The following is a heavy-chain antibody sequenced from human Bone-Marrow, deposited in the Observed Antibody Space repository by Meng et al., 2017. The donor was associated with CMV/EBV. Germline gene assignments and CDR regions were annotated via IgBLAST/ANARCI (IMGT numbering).Heavy chain of an antibody. V-gene: IGHV3-30*02. CDR3: AKIAGDCGGDCYNDF. Sequence: GESLKISCAASGFTFSSYAMHWVRQAPGKGLEWVEFIRYDGNIKYYADSVKGRFTLSRDNSKTTLYLQMNSLRPEDTAIYYCAKIAGDCGGDCYNDFWGQGTLVTVSS. CDR1: GFTFSSYA. J-gene: IGHJ4*02. CDR2: IRYDGNIK. D-gene: IGHD2-21*01.